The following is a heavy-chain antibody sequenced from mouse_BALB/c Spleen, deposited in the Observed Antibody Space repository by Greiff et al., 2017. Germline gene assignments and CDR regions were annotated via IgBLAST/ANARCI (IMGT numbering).Heavy chain of an antibody. Sequence: DVMLVESGGGLVKPGGSLKLSCAASGFTFSSYAMSWVRQSPEKRLEWVAEISSGGSYTYYPDTVTGRFTISRDNAKNTLYLEMSSLRSEDTAMYYCARAHFDYWGQGTTLTVSS. CDR1: GFTFSSYA. V-gene: IGHV5-9-4*01. J-gene: IGHJ2*01. CDR3: ARAHFDY. CDR2: ISSGGSYT.